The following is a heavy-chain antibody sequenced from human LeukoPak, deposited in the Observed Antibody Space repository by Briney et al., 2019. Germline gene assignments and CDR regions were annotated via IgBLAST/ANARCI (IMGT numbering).Heavy chain of an antibody. Sequence: PGGSLRLSCAASGFTFSSYGMHWVRQATGKGLEWVAVISYDGSNKYYADSVKGRFTISRDNSKNTLYLQMNSLRAEDTAVYYCAKPYYYGSGSYYFDYWGQGTLVTVSS. CDR1: GFTFSSYG. D-gene: IGHD3-10*01. CDR2: ISYDGSNK. CDR3: AKPYYYGSGSYYFDY. V-gene: IGHV3-30*18. J-gene: IGHJ4*02.